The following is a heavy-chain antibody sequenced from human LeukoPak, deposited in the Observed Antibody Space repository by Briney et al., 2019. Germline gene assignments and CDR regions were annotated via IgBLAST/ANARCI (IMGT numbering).Heavy chain of an antibody. CDR3: VRGGSKAAATFDF. J-gene: IGHJ4*02. V-gene: IGHV4-4*07. Sequence: SETLSLTCTVSGGSISGYYWSWIRQPAEKGLEWIGQIHSSGSTIYSPALKSRLTMSADTSKNQFSLRLSSVTAADTAVYYCVRGGSKAAATFDFWGQGTLVTVSS. D-gene: IGHD2-15*01. CDR2: IHSSGST. CDR1: GGSISGYY.